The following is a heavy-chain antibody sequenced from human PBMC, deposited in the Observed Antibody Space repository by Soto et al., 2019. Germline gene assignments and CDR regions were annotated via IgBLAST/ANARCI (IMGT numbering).Heavy chain of an antibody. V-gene: IGHV3-21*01. CDR3: ARDLGVALATLTLDY. Sequence: GGSLRLSCAASGFTFSTYSMNWVRQAPGKGLEWVSDITTSSSFRFYADSVKGRFTISRDDAKNSLYLQMNSLRAEDTGVYYCARDLGVALATLTLDYWGQGTLVTVSS. J-gene: IGHJ4*02. D-gene: IGHD2-15*01. CDR2: ITTSSSFR. CDR1: GFTFSTYS.